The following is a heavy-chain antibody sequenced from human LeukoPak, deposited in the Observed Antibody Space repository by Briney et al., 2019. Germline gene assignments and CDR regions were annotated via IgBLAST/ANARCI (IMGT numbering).Heavy chain of an antibody. D-gene: IGHD3-10*01. CDR2: ISAYNGNT. V-gene: IGHV1-18*01. J-gene: IGHJ5*02. Sequence: GASVKVSCKASGYTFTSYGISWVRQAPGQGLEWMGWISAYNGNTNYVQKLQGRVTMTTDTSTSTAYMELRSLRSDDTAVYYCARCETVLLWFGELSDPRWFDPWGQGTLVTVSS. CDR1: GYTFTSYG. CDR3: ARCETVLLWFGELSDPRWFDP.